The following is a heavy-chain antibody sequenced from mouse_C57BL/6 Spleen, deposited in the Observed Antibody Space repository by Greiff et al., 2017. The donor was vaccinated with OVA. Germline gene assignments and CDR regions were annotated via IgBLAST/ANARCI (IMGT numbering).Heavy chain of an antibody. CDR1: GFTFSDYG. J-gene: IGHJ1*03. CDR2: ISSGSSTI. V-gene: IGHV5-17*01. D-gene: IGHD4-1*01. CDR3: ARPLTGTSYWYFDV. Sequence: VKLVESGGGLVKPGGSLKLSCAASGFTFSDYGMHWVRQAPEKGLEWVAYISSGSSTIYYADTVKGRFTISRDNAKNTLFLQMTSLRSEDTAMYYCARPLTGTSYWYFDVWGTGTTVTVSS.